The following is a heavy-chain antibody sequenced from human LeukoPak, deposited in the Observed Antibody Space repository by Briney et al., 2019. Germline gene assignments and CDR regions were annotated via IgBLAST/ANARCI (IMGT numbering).Heavy chain of an antibody. D-gene: IGHD3-22*01. CDR2: MNPNSGNT. Sequence: ASVKVSCKASGYTFTSYDINWVRQATGQGLEWMGWMNPNSGNTGYAQKFQGRVTMTRDTSTSTVYMELSSLRSEDTAVYYCARVYDSSGYYGPTDYWGQGTLVTVSS. V-gene: IGHV1-8*02. J-gene: IGHJ4*02. CDR1: GYTFTSYD. CDR3: ARVYDSSGYYGPTDY.